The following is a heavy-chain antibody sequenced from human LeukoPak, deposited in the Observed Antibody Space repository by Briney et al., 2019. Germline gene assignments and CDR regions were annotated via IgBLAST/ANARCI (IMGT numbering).Heavy chain of an antibody. CDR1: GFTFSNCN. J-gene: IGHJ6*02. CDR2: ISPSSSSI. CDR3: ARDPSASYYYGSGSYYTTYYYYYGMDV. D-gene: IGHD3-10*01. Sequence: GGSLRLSCAASGFTFSNCNMNWVRHAPGKGLEWVSSISPSSSSIYYADSVKGRFTISRDNAKNSLYLQMNSLRAEDTAVYYCARDPSASYYYGSGSYYTTYYYYYGMDVWGQGTTVTVSS. V-gene: IGHV3-21*01.